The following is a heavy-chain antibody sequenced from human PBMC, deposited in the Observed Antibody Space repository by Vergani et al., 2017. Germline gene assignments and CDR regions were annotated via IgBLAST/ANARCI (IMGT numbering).Heavy chain of an antibody. D-gene: IGHD3-9*01. V-gene: IGHV1-69-2*01. CDR1: GYTFTDHY. CDR2: VDPEDGET. CDR3: ARGYYGILTGYRY. J-gene: IGHJ4*02. Sequence: EVQLVQSGAEVKKPGATMKISCKVSGYTFTDHYMHWVKQAPGKGLEWMGLVDPEDGETIYAEKFKGRVTIAADTSTDTAHLELSSLRSEDTAVYYCARGYYGILTGYRYWVQGTLVTVSA.